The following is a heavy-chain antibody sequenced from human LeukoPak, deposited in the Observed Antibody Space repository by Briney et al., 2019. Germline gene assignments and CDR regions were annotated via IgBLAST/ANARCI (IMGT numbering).Heavy chain of an antibody. D-gene: IGHD3-3*01. CDR1: GFIFRNAH. V-gene: IGHV3-15*01. CDR2: IMSNPAGGTS. J-gene: IGHJ4*02. Sequence: GGSLRLSCGASGFIFRNAHMTWVRQAPGKGREWIGRIMSNPAGGTSDYGAAVKGRFTISRDDSRNILYLKLTNVRADDTAVYYCTTLAYDVHYWGRGTLVTVSS. CDR3: TTLAYDVHY.